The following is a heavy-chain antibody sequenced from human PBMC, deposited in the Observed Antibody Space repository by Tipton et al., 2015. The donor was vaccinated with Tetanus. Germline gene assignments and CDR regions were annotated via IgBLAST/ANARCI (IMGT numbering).Heavy chain of an antibody. J-gene: IGHJ4*02. V-gene: IGHV3-48*01. CDR1: GFTFSSYS. CDR2: ISSSSSTI. Sequence: SLRLSCAASGFTFSSYSMNWVRQAPGKGLEWVSNISSSSSTIYYADSVKGRFTISRDNAKNSLYLQMDSLRAEDTAVYYCARDISHVGATLYFDYWGQGILVTVSS. D-gene: IGHD1-26*01. CDR3: ARDISHVGATLYFDY.